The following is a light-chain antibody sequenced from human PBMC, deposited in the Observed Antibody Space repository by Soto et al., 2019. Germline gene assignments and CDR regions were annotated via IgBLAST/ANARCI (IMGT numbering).Light chain of an antibody. Sequence: EIVMTQSPATLSVSPGERATLSCRASQGVSGSYLAWYQQKPGQAPRLLIYGASSRATGIPDRFSGSGSGTHFTLTISRLEPEDFAVYYCQQYTTSPTTFGGGTKVDIK. CDR3: QQYTTSPTT. CDR1: QGVSGSY. J-gene: IGKJ4*01. V-gene: IGKV3-20*01. CDR2: GAS.